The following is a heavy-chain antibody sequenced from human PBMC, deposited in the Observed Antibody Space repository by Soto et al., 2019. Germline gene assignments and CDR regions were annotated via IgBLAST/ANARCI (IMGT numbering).Heavy chain of an antibody. CDR3: ARVRIQHWLNDAFDV. D-gene: IGHD1-1*01. Sequence: QVQLVESGGGVVQPGKSLRISCSVSGFPFSNYAMHWVRQAPGKGLEWVALVSFDGDNTYYADSVKGRFTISRDNSNNTLSLQMNSLRAEDTAVYYCARVRIQHWLNDAFDVWGQRTMVTVSS. J-gene: IGHJ3*01. CDR1: GFPFSNYA. V-gene: IGHV3-30-3*01. CDR2: VSFDGDNT.